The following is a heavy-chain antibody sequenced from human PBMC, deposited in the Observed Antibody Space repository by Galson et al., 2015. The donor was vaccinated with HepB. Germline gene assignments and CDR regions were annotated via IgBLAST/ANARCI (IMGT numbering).Heavy chain of an antibody. J-gene: IGHJ2*01. CDR1: GGSISSGGYY. CDR3: ARDPYYYYDSSGYRWYFEL. V-gene: IGHV4-31*03. Sequence: TLSLTCTVSGGSISSGGYYWSWIRQHPGKGLEWIGYIYYSGSTYYNPSLKSRVTISVDTSKNQFSLKLSSVTAADTAVYYCARDPYYYYDSSGYRWYFELWGRGTLVTVSS. D-gene: IGHD3-22*01. CDR2: IYYSGST.